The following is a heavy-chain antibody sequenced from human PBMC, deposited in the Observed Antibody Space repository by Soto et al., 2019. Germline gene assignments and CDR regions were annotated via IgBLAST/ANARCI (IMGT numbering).Heavy chain of an antibody. CDR2: ISWNSGSI. D-gene: IGHD3-3*01. Sequence: SLRLSCAASGFTFDDYAMHWVRQAPGKGLEWVSGISWNSGSIGYADSVKGRFTISRDNAKNSLYLQMNSLRAEDTALYYCAKGRFLEWLLSPFDYWGQGTLVTV. CDR3: AKGRFLEWLLSPFDY. V-gene: IGHV3-9*01. J-gene: IGHJ4*02. CDR1: GFTFDDYA.